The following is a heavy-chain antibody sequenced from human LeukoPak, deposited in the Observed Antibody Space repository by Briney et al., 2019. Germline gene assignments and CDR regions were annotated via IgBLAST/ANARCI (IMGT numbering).Heavy chain of an antibody. Sequence: PGGSLRLSCAASGFTVSSNYMSWVRQAPGKGLEWVSVIYSGGSTYYADSVKGRFTISRDNSKNTLYLQMNSLRVEDTAVYYCAKGGLVPSTFDAFDIWGQGTMVTVSS. CDR2: IYSGGST. V-gene: IGHV3-53*01. CDR3: AKGGLVPSTFDAFDI. D-gene: IGHD2-2*01. J-gene: IGHJ3*02. CDR1: GFTVSSNY.